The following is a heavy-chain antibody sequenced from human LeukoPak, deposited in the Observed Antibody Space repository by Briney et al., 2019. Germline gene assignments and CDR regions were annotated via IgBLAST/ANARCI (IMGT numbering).Heavy chain of an antibody. CDR2: IKEDGSEK. CDR3: ARDVRWLRFVFDY. Sequence: PGGSLRLSCAASGFPFSSYWMSWVRQAPGKGLEWVANIKEDGSEKYYVDSVKGRFTISRDNAKDSLYLQMNSLRDEDTAVYYCARDVRWLRFVFDYWGQGTLVTVSS. CDR1: GFPFSSYW. D-gene: IGHD5-12*01. J-gene: IGHJ4*02. V-gene: IGHV3-7*01.